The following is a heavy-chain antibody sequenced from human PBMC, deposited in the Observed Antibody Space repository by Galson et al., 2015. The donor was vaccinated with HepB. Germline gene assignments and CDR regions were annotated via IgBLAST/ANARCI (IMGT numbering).Heavy chain of an antibody. CDR1: GFIFSDYY. D-gene: IGHD4/OR15-4a*01. J-gene: IGHJ3*01. CDR3: VRARAHAFDV. V-gene: IGHV3-11*01. CDR2: ISSSGNTI. Sequence: SLRLSCAASGFIFSDYYMIWIRQAPGKGLEWVSYISSSGNTIYYADSVKGRFTISRDNAKNSLYLQMNSLRAEDTAVYYCVRARAHAFDVWGQGTMVTVSS.